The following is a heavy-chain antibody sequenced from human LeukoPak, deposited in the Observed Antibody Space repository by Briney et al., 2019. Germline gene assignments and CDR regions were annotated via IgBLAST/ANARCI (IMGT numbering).Heavy chain of an antibody. D-gene: IGHD1-14*01. CDR2: INPNSGGT. CDR1: GYTFTGYY. CDR3: AREHHLQTSNNWFDP. J-gene: IGHJ5*02. Sequence: ASVKVSCKASGYTFTGYYMHWVRQPPGQGLEWMGWINPNSGGTNYAQRVQGRVTMTRDTSISTAYMELSRLRSDDTAVYYCAREHHLQTSNNWFDPWGQGTLVTVSS. V-gene: IGHV1-2*02.